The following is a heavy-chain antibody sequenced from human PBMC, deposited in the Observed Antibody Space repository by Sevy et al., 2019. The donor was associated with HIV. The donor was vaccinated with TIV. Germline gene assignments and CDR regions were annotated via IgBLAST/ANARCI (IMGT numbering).Heavy chain of an antibody. V-gene: IGHV4-59*01. J-gene: IGHJ4*02. CDR3: ARGKVLTDY. CDR1: GDSISDYY. CDR2: ISQSGST. Sequence: SETLSLTCNVSGDSISDYYWSWIRQSPWKGLEWIGDISQSGSTNHNPSLKRRVTLSSDTSKNQISLKLTFVTAADTAVYYCARGKVLTDYWGQGTLVTVSS.